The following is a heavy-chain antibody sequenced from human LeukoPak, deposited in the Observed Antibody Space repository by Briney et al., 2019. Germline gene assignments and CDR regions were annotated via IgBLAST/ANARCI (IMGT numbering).Heavy chain of an antibody. D-gene: IGHD6-13*01. CDR3: ARGPSYSSSWIVDY. Sequence: ASVKVSCKASGGTFSSYAISWVRQAPGQGLEWMRGIIPIFGTANYAQKFQGRVTITADESTSTAYMELSSLRSEDTAVYYCARGPSYSSSWIVDYWGQGTLVTVSS. CDR2: IIPIFGTA. J-gene: IGHJ4*02. CDR1: GGTFSSYA. V-gene: IGHV1-69*13.